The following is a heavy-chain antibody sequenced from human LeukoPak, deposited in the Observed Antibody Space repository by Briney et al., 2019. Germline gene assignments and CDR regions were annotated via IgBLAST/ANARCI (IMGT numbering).Heavy chain of an antibody. J-gene: IGHJ3*02. CDR1: GYTFTGYY. Sequence: ASVKVSCKASGYTFTGYYVHWVRQAPGQGLEWMGWINPNSGGTNYAQKFQGRVTMTRDTSISTAYMELSRLRSDDTAVYYCARRKNLSHDAFDIWGQGTMVTVSS. CDR2: INPNSGGT. V-gene: IGHV1-2*02. CDR3: ARRKNLSHDAFDI. D-gene: IGHD1-7*01.